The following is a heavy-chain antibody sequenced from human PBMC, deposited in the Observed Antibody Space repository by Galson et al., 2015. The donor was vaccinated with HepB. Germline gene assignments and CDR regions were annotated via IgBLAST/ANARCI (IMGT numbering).Heavy chain of an antibody. V-gene: IGHV3-21*01. Sequence: SLRLSCAASGFTFSSYSMNWVRQAPGKGLEWVSSISSSSSYIYYADSVKGRFTISRDNAKNSLYLQMNSLRAEDTAVYYCARDPTTYYYDSSGYYFAYWGQGTLVTVSS. CDR3: ARDPTTYYYDSSGYYFAY. J-gene: IGHJ4*02. D-gene: IGHD3-22*01. CDR1: GFTFSSYS. CDR2: ISSSSSYI.